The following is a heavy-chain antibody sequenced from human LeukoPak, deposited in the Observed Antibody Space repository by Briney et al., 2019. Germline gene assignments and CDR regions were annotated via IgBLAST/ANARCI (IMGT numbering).Heavy chain of an antibody. J-gene: IGHJ4*02. Sequence: SETLSLTCAVYGGSLSGSYCTWIRQSPEKGLEWIGEINHSGRTNYNPSLEGRATISVDTSNNQFSLKLRSVTAADTAVYYCARDPCSTINCPLRFWGQGTLVTV. D-gene: IGHD2/OR15-2a*01. CDR3: ARDPCSTINCPLRF. V-gene: IGHV4-34*01. CDR2: INHSGRT. CDR1: GGSLSGSY.